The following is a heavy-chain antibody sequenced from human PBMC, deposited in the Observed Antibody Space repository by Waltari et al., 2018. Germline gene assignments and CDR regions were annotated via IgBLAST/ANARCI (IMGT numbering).Heavy chain of an antibody. CDR2: IYYSGST. J-gene: IGHJ6*03. V-gene: IGHV4-59*01. CDR1: GGSISSYY. D-gene: IGHD5-18*01. CDR3: ASGYSNYYYMDV. Sequence: QVQLQESGPGLVKPSETLSLTCTVSGGSISSYYWSWIRQPPGKGLEWIGYIYYSGSTNNNPSLKSRVTISVDTSKNQFSLKLSSVTAADTAVYYCASGYSNYYYMDVWGKGTTVTVSS.